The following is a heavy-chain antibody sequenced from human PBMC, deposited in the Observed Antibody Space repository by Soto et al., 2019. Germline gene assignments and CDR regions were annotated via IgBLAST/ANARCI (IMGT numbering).Heavy chain of an antibody. D-gene: IGHD4-4*01. Sequence: SVKVSCKASGYTFTGYYMHWVRQAPGQGLEWMGWINPNSGGTNYAQKFQGRVTMTRDTSISTAYMELSRLRSDDTAVYYCARNGYDYSNYESDYWGQGTLVTVSS. CDR2: INPNSGGT. CDR3: ARNGYDYSNYESDY. CDR1: GYTFTGYY. J-gene: IGHJ4*02. V-gene: IGHV1-2*02.